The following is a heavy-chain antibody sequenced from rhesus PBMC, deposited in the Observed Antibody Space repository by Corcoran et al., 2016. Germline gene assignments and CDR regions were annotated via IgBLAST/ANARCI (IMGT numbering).Heavy chain of an antibody. J-gene: IGHJ4*01. V-gene: IGHV4-122*02. Sequence: QVQLQESGPGLVKPSETLSLTCAVSGDSISSGYYFWSWIRQPPGKGLEWIGYITYNGRTSYNPSLKSQVTSTRDTSKNQFSLKLSSMTAADTDVYSCARDWGYWCQRVLVTVSS. D-gene: IGHD3-34*01. CDR3: ARDWGY. CDR1: GDSISSGYYF. CDR2: ITYNGRT.